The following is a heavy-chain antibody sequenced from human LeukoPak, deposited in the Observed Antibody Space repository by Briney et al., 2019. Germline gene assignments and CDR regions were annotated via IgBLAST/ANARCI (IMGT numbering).Heavy chain of an antibody. Sequence: GGSLRLSCAASGFTFSSYGIHWVRQAPGKGLEWVAVISYDGSNKYYADSVKGRFTISRDNSKNTLYLQMNSLRAEDTAVYYCANPKYDSWSGPLDYWGQGTLVTVSS. J-gene: IGHJ4*02. V-gene: IGHV3-30*18. CDR3: ANPKYDSWSGPLDY. D-gene: IGHD3/OR15-3a*01. CDR2: ISYDGSNK. CDR1: GFTFSSYG.